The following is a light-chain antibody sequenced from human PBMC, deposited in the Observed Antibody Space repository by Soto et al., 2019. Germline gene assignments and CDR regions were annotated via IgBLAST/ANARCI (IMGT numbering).Light chain of an antibody. J-gene: IGKJ3*01. CDR1: QNVSTY. Sequence: EIVLTQSPATLSLSPGERATLSCRASQNVSTYLAWYQQKPGQAPRLLIYDASNRATGIPARFSGSGSGTDFPLTISSLEPEDFAVYYWQQRTNWLTFGPGTKVDIK. CDR3: QQRTNWLT. V-gene: IGKV3-11*01. CDR2: DAS.